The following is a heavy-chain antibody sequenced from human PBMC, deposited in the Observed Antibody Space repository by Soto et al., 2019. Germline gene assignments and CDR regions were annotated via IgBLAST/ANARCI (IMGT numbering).Heavy chain of an antibody. Sequence: QVQLVQSGAEVKKPGSSVKVSCKASGGTFSSYAISWVRQPPGQGLEWMGGFIPMFNRPHSARKFQGRVTITADESTSTAYMDLSSLRSEYTAVYYCARGQFHHVSNYYYALDVWGQGTTVTVSS. V-gene: IGHV1-69*01. J-gene: IGHJ6*02. CDR2: FIPMFNRP. CDR3: ARGQFHHVSNYYYALDV. CDR1: GGTFSSYA.